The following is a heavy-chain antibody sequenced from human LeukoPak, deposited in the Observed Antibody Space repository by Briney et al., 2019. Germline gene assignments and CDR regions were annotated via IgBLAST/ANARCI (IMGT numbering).Heavy chain of an antibody. Sequence: SGGSLRLSCAASGFTFSNSAMNWVRQAPGKGLEWVSGISGSGGNTYYADSVKGRFTISRDNSKNTLYLQMNSLRAEDTAVYYCAKVRYVGFYFDYWGQGTLVTVSS. CDR3: AKVRYVGFYFDY. V-gene: IGHV3-23*01. CDR1: GFTFSNSA. CDR2: ISGSGGNT. J-gene: IGHJ4*02. D-gene: IGHD3-9*01.